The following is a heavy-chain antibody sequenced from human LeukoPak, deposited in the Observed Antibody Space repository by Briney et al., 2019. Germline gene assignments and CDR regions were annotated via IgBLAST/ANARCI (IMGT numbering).Heavy chain of an antibody. Sequence: GGSLRLSCAASGFTFSSYWMSWVRQAPGKGLEWVANIKHDGSEKYYVDSVKGRFTISRDNSENTLYLQMNSLRPEDTAVYYCARGAYYYASGTYYPYYYFMDVWGKGTTVTVSS. CDR2: IKHDGSEK. D-gene: IGHD3-10*01. V-gene: IGHV3-7*01. CDR3: ARGAYYYASGTYYPYYYFMDV. CDR1: GFTFSSYW. J-gene: IGHJ6*03.